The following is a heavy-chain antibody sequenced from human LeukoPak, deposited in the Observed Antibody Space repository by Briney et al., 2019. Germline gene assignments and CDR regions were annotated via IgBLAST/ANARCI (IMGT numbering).Heavy chain of an antibody. CDR3: ARQGRIVVVTTTHDAFDI. CDR1: GYSFTTYW. Sequence: GESLKISCTGSGYSFTTYWIGWVRQLPGKGLEWMGIIYPGDSDARYSPSFQGQVTISVDKSISTAYLQWRSLKASDTAMYYCARQGRIVVVTTTHDAFDIWGQGTMVTVSS. CDR2: IYPGDSDA. V-gene: IGHV5-51*01. J-gene: IGHJ3*02. D-gene: IGHD2-21*02.